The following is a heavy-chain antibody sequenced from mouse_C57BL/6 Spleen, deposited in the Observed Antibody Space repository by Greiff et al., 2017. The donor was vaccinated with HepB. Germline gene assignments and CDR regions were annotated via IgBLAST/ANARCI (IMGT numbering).Heavy chain of an antibody. CDR3: AAYGNYAMDY. D-gene: IGHD2-1*01. V-gene: IGHV1-80*01. CDR1: VHAFSSYR. Sequence: VQPPQSGAELVKPGASVKISRKASVHAFSSYRMNWVMQRPGKGLEWVGQIYPGDGDTNYNGKFKGKATLTADKSSSTAYMQLSSLTSEDSAVYFCAAYGNYAMDYWGQGTSVTVSS. J-gene: IGHJ4*01. CDR2: IYPGDGDT.